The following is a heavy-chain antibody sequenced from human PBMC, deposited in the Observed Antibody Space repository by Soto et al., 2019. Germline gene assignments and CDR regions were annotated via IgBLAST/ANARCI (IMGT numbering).Heavy chain of an antibody. Sequence: GGSLRLSCAASGFTFGTYAMAWVRQAPGRGLEWVSARSSSSGNTYYADSVKGRFTISRDNSKNTLYLQMNSLRAEDTAVYYCARDEDIVVVPAAMPYYYGMDVWGQGTTVTVSS. CDR2: RSSSSGNT. V-gene: IGHV3-23*01. CDR1: GFTFGTYA. D-gene: IGHD2-2*01. J-gene: IGHJ6*02. CDR3: ARDEDIVVVPAAMPYYYGMDV.